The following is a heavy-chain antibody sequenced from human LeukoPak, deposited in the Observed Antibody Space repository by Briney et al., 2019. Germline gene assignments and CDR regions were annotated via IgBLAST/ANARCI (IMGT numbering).Heavy chain of an antibody. Sequence: GGSLRLSCAASGFTFSSYGMHWVRQAPGKGLEWVAVISYDGSNKYYADSVKGRFTISRDNSKNTLYLQMNSLRAEDTAVYFCARGHSSGYDYSYDAFDIWGQGTMVTVSS. D-gene: IGHD3-22*01. CDR2: ISYDGSNK. CDR3: ARGHSSGYDYSYDAFDI. CDR1: GFTFSSYG. V-gene: IGHV3-30*03. J-gene: IGHJ3*02.